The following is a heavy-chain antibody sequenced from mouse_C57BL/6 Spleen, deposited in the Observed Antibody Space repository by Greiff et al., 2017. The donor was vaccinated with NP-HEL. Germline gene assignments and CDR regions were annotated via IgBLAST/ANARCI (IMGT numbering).Heavy chain of an antibody. CDR2: INPGSGGT. Sequence: QVHVKQSGAELVRPGTSVKVSCKASGYAFTNYLIEWVKQRPGQGLAWIGVINPGSGGTNYNEKFKGKATLTADKSSSTAYMQLSSLTSEDSAVYFCARWRDYAFDYWGQGTTLTVSS. CDR3: ARWRDYAFDY. J-gene: IGHJ2*01. CDR1: GYAFTNYL. D-gene: IGHD2-4*01. V-gene: IGHV1-54*01.